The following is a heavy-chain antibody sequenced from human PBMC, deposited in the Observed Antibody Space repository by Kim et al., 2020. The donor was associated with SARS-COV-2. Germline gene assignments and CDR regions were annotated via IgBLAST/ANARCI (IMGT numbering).Heavy chain of an antibody. CDR2: ISYDGSER. CDR1: GFTRRRFG. D-gene: IGHD3-22*01. V-gene: IGHV3-30*18. J-gene: IGHJ4*02. CDR3: AQGASSSGGN. Sequence: GGSLRLSCAASGFTRRRFGMHWVRQAPGKGLEWVAVISYDGSERYYADSVKGRFTISRDTSKNTLYLQMNGPRSEDTAVYYCAQGASSSGGNWGQGTLV.